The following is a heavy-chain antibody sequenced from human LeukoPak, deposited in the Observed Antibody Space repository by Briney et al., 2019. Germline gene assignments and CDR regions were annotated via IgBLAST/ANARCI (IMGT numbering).Heavy chain of an antibody. V-gene: IGHV4-4*02. Sequence: KPSETLSLTCVVSGGSISSSNWWSWVRQPPGKGLEWIGEAYHSGSTNYNPSLKSRVSISVDKSRNHFSLNLNSVTAADTAVYYCARDSDGSWLPFYWGQGTLVTVSS. CDR3: ARDSDGSWLPFY. CDR1: GGSISSSNW. D-gene: IGHD5-12*01. CDR2: AYHSGST. J-gene: IGHJ4*02.